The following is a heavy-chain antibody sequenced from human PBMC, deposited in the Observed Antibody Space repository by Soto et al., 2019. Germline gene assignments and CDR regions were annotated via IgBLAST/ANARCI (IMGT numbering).Heavy chain of an antibody. CDR1: GFTFSNAW. V-gene: IGHV3-15*01. CDR3: TTDYYCSSTSCYDYYYYGMDV. Sequence: GGSLRLSCAASGFTFSNAWMSWVRQAPGKGLEWVGRIKGKTDGGTTDYAAPVKGRFTISRDDSKNTLYLQMNSLKTEDTAVYCCTTDYYCSSTSCYDYYYYGMDVWGQGTTVTVSS. CDR2: IKGKTDGGTT. D-gene: IGHD2-2*01. J-gene: IGHJ6*02.